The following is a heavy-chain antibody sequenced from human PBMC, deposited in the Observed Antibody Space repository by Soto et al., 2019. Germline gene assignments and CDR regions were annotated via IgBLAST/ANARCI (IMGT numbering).Heavy chain of an antibody. Sequence: SETLSLTCTVSGGSISSYYWSWIRQPPGKGLEWIGYIYYSGSTNYNPSLKSRVTISVDTSKNQFSLKLSSVTAADTAVYYCARGNWNYNYWGQGTLVTVSS. CDR3: ARGNWNYNY. J-gene: IGHJ4*02. V-gene: IGHV4-59*01. D-gene: IGHD1-7*01. CDR1: GGSISSYY. CDR2: IYYSGST.